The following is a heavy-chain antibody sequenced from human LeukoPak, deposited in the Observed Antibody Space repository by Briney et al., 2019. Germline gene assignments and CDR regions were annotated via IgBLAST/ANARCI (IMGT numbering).Heavy chain of an antibody. CDR3: ARVLGIAARPWVAHKTYYFDY. V-gene: IGHV4-39*07. Sequence: ASETLSLTCTVSGGSISSSSYYWGWIRQPPGKGLERIGSIYYSGSTYYNPSLKSRVTISVDTSKNQFSLKLSSVTAADTAVYYCARVLGIAARPWVAHKTYYFDYWGQGTLVTVSS. CDR1: GGSISSSSYY. J-gene: IGHJ4*02. CDR2: IYYSGST. D-gene: IGHD6-6*01.